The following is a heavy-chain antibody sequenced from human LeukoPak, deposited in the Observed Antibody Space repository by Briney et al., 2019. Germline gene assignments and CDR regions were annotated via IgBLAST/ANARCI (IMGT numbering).Heavy chain of an antibody. CDR2: ISYDGSNK. CDR3: ARDRAYQLPADY. D-gene: IGHD2-2*01. Sequence: PGGSLRLSCAASGFTFSSYAMSWVRQAPGKGLEWVAVISYDGSNKYYADSVKGRFTISRDNSKNTLYLQMNSLRAEDTAVYYCARDRAYQLPADYWGQGTLVTVSS. V-gene: IGHV3-30-3*01. J-gene: IGHJ4*02. CDR1: GFTFSSYA.